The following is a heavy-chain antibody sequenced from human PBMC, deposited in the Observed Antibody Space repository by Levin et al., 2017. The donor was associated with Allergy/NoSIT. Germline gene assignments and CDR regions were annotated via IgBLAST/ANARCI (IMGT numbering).Heavy chain of an antibody. CDR1: GFTVSSIH. J-gene: IGHJ2*01. V-gene: IGHV3-53*01. D-gene: IGHD1-1*01. Sequence: SGESLKISCAASGFTVSSIHMSWVRQAPGKGLEWVSFIYSGGNTYYADSVKGRFTISRDNSKNIVYLQMNSLRAEDTAVYYCATWRVGANWYFDLWGRGTLVTVSS. CDR2: IYSGGNT. CDR3: ATWRVGANWYFDL.